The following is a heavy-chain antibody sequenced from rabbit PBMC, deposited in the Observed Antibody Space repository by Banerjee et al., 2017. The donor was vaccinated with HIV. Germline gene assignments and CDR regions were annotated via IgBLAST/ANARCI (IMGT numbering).Heavy chain of an antibody. V-gene: IGHV1S40*01. CDR2: IDSGSSGST. D-gene: IGHD6-1*01. CDR1: GFSFSSSYY. CDR3: ARDDDTDNNGYAWTFNL. Sequence: QSLEESGGDLVKPGASLTLTCTASGFSFSSSYYMCWVRQAPGKGLEWIACIDSGSSGSTYYASWAKGRFTISKTSSTTVTLQMTSLTAADTATYFCARDDDTDNNGYAWTFNLWGPGTLVTVS. J-gene: IGHJ4*01.